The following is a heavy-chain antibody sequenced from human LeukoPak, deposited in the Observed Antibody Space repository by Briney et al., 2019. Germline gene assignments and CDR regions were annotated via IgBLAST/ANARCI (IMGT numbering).Heavy chain of an antibody. CDR3: AREKNGNEPFDY. V-gene: IGHV4-59*01. J-gene: IGHJ4*02. Sequence: PSETLSLTCTVSGASISSYYWSWIRQPPGKGLEWIGYLYNTRNTYYNPSLKSRVTISVDTSKNQSSLKVSSVTAADTAVYYCAREKNGNEPFDYWGQGTLVTVSS. D-gene: IGHD4-23*01. CDR1: GASISSYY. CDR2: LYNTRNT.